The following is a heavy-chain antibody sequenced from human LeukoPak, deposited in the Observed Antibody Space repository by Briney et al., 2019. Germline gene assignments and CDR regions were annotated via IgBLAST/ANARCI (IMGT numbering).Heavy chain of an antibody. CDR3: ARVAVIYQYYMDV. CDR1: GFTFSSYR. CDR2: IRQDGSEK. J-gene: IGHJ6*03. D-gene: IGHD2-2*01. V-gene: IGHV3-7*01. Sequence: PGGSLRLSCAVSGFTFSSYRMSWVRQAPGKGLEWVANIRQDGSEKYYMDSVKGRFTISRDNAKNSLYIQLNSLTAEDTAVYYCARVAVIYQYYMDVWGKGTTVTVSS.